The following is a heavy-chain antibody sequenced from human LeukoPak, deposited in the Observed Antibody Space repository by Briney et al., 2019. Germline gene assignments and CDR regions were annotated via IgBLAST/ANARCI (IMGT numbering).Heavy chain of an antibody. J-gene: IGHJ4*02. Sequence: GGSLRLSCAASGFTISSYWMSWVRQAPGKGLEWVANIKQDGSEKYYVDSVKGRFTISSDNAKNSLYLQMNSLRAEDTAVYYCARSIRGSARFDYWGQGTLVTASS. CDR2: IKQDGSEK. D-gene: IGHD3-10*01. V-gene: IGHV3-7*04. CDR1: GFTISSYW. CDR3: ARSIRGSARFDY.